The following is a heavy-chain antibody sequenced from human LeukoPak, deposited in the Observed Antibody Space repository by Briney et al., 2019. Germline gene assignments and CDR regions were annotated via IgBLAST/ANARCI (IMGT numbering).Heavy chain of an antibody. V-gene: IGHV3-23*01. D-gene: IGHD3-22*01. CDR2: ISGSGGST. CDR3: AKEWTRVYYYNSSGSHDAFDI. J-gene: IGHJ3*02. Sequence: GGSLRLSCAASGLTFTSQAMSWFRQAPGKGLEWVSAISGSGGSTYYADSVKGRFTISRDNSKNTLYLQMNSLRAEDTAVYYCAKEWTRVYYYNSSGSHDAFDIWGQGTMVTVSS. CDR1: GLTFTSQA.